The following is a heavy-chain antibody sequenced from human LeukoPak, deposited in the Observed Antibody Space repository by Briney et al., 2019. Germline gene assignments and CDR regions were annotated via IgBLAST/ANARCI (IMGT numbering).Heavy chain of an antibody. Sequence: GGSLRLSCAASGFTVSSYAMNWVRQAPGKWLGWASPISGSDVTTYYADSVTGRFTISRDNSKNTLYLQMNSLRAEDTAVYYCAKILWFTTGSYIFDYWGQGTLVTVSS. D-gene: IGHD3-10*01. V-gene: IGHV3-23*01. CDR2: ISGSDVTT. CDR3: AKILWFTTGSYIFDY. CDR1: GFTVSSYA. J-gene: IGHJ4*02.